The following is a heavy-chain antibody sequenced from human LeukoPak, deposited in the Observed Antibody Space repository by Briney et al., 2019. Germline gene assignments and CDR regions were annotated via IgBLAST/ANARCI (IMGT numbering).Heavy chain of an antibody. V-gene: IGHV3-11*04. CDR3: ARDPGYCSGGSCSHFDY. J-gene: IGHJ4*02. D-gene: IGHD2-15*01. CDR2: IRRVPTDL. CDR1: GLTFSDTN. Sequence: GGSLRLSCVASGLTFSDTNLAWIRQAPGKGLEWISYIRRVPTDLYYADSVKGRFTITRDNAKNSLYLQMNSLRAEDTAVYYCARDPGYCSGGSCSHFDYWGQGTLVTVSS.